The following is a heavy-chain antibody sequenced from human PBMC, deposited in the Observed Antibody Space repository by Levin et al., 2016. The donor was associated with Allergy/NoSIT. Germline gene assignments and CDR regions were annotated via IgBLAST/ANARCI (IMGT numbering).Heavy chain of an antibody. D-gene: IGHD3-10*02. V-gene: IGHV4-34*01. CDR3: ARATKFGELLSPHRINHARRGRGDLDY. CDR2: INHSGST. J-gene: IGHJ4*02. CDR1: GGSFSGYY. Sequence: SETLSLTCAVYGGSFSGYYWSWIRQPPGKGLEWIGEINHSGSTNYNPSLKSRVTISVDTSKNQFSLKLSSVTAADTAVYYCARATKFGELLSPHRINHARRGRGDLDYWGQGTLVTVSS.